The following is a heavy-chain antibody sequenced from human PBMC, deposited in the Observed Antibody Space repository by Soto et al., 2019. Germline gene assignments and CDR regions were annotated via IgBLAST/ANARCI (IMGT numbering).Heavy chain of an antibody. J-gene: IGHJ4*02. V-gene: IGHV3-30*18. D-gene: IGHD2-2*01. CDR1: GFTFSYYD. CDR2: ISYEGKKK. Sequence: PXGSLRLACAAAGFTFSYYDMHWVRQSSGRGLEWVAIISYEGKKKYYADSVKGRFSISRDNSKNTLYLQMDSLRAEDTAVYYCAKDSMRGEVPAALNFDNWGQGTLVTVSS. CDR3: AKDSMRGEVPAALNFDN.